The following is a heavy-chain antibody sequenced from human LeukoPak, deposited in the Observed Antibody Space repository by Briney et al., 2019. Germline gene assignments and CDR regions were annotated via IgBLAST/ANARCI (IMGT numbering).Heavy chain of an antibody. CDR2: ISAYNGNT. CDR1: GYTFTSYG. J-gene: IGHJ4*02. V-gene: IGHV1-18*01. D-gene: IGHD6-19*01. CDR3: ARDLLPSSSGWFTGYYFDY. Sequence: ASVKVSCKASGYTFTSYGISWVRQAPGQGLEWMGWISAYNGNTNYAQKLQGRVTMTTDTSTSTAYTELRSLRSDDTAVYYCARDLLPSSSGWFTGYYFDYWGQGTLVTVSS.